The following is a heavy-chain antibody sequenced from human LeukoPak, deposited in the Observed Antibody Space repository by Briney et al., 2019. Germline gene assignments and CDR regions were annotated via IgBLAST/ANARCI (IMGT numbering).Heavy chain of an antibody. CDR3: ARSTPYYYDSSGYPLDAFDI. V-gene: IGHV1-46*01. CDR2: INPSGGST. D-gene: IGHD3-22*01. Sequence: ASVKVSCKASGYTFTGYYMHWVRQAPGQGLEWMGIINPSGGSTSYAQKFQGRVTMTRDTSTSTVYMELSSLRSEDTAVYYCARSTPYYYDSSGYPLDAFDIWGQGTMVTVSS. J-gene: IGHJ3*02. CDR1: GYTFTGYY.